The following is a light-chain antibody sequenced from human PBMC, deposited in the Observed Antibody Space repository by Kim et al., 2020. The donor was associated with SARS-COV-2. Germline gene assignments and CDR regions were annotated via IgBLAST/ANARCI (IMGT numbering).Light chain of an antibody. CDR1: SSNIGAGYV. J-gene: IGLJ1*01. Sequence: RVTISFTGSSSNIGAGYVVHWFQQLPGTAPKLLIYGNSNRPSGVPDRFSGSKSGTSASLAITGLQAEDEADYYCQSYDSSLSGYVFGTGTKVTVL. CDR3: QSYDSSLSGYV. CDR2: GNS. V-gene: IGLV1-40*01.